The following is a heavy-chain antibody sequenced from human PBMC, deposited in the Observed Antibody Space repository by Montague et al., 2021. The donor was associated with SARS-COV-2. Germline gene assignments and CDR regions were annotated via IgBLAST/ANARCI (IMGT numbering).Heavy chain of an antibody. V-gene: IGHV4-61*02. Sequence: TLSLTCTVSGDSISTGIYYWSWIRQPAGKGLEWIGRIRSTGNTDYNSSLESRGFMSVDTSTNQFSLSLTSVTAADTAVYFCARSGSGTLEFDLWGQGTLVTVSS. D-gene: IGHD1-26*01. CDR1: GDSISTGIYY. CDR3: ARSGSGTLEFDL. CDR2: IRSTGNT. J-gene: IGHJ4*02.